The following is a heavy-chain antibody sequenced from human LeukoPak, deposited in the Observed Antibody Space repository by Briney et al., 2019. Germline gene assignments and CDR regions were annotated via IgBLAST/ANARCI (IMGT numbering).Heavy chain of an antibody. Sequence: GGSLRLSCAASGFTFSTHPMTWVRQAPGQGLEWVSTVSSSGGSTYYADSVKGRFTISRGNSKNTLFLQMNSLRSEDTAVYYCATNAMELHYWGQGTLVTVSS. D-gene: IGHD1-7*01. CDR1: GFTFSTHP. J-gene: IGHJ4*02. CDR2: VSSSGGST. CDR3: ATNAMELHY. V-gene: IGHV3-23*01.